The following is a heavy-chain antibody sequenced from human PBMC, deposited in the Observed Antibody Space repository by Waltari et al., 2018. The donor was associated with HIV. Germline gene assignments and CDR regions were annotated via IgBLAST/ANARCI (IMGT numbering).Heavy chain of an antibody. CDR3: AKAVVVIRRAFDI. J-gene: IGHJ3*02. D-gene: IGHD3-22*01. CDR2: INHSGST. CDR1: GGSFSGYY. V-gene: IGHV4-34*01. Sequence: QVQLQQWGAGLLKPSETLSLTCAVYGGSFSGYYWSWIRQPPGKGLEWIGEINHSGSTNYNPSLKSRVTISVDTSKNQFSLKLSSVTAADTAVYYCAKAVVVIRRAFDIWGQGTMVTVSS.